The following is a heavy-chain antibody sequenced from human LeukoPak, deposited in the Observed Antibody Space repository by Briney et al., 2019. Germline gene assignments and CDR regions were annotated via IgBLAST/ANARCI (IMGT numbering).Heavy chain of an antibody. CDR3: ARGER. CDR1: GFTFSSIW. Sequence: GGSLRLSCAASGFTFSSIWLSWVRQAPGKGLEWVANIKQDGSEKYYVDSVKGRFTISRDNAKNSLYLQMNSLRGEDTAVYYCARGERWGQGTLVAVSS. V-gene: IGHV3-7*01. CDR2: IKQDGSEK. J-gene: IGHJ4*02. D-gene: IGHD5-24*01.